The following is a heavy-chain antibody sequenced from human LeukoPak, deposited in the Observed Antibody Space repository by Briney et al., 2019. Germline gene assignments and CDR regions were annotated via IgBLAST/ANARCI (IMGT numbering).Heavy chain of an antibody. CDR3: AKDQAPYYDFWSGYYGLNY. Sequence: GRSLRLSCAASGFTFSSYGMHWVRQAPGKGLEWVAVISYDGSIKYYADSVKGRFTISRDNSKNTLYLQMNSLRAEDTAVYYCAKDQAPYYDFWSGYYGLNYWGQGTLVTVSS. V-gene: IGHV3-30*18. D-gene: IGHD3-3*01. CDR1: GFTFSSYG. J-gene: IGHJ4*02. CDR2: ISYDGSIK.